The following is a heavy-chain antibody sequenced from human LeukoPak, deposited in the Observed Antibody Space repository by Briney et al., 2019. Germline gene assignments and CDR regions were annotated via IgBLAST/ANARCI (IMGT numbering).Heavy chain of an antibody. CDR3: AKDGGRWDFQH. D-gene: IGHD5-24*01. Sequence: GESLKISCKGSGYSFTSYWIGWVRQMPGKVLEWIGIIYPGDSETRYSPSFQGQVTISADKSFSTAYLQWSSLKASDTAMYYCAKDGGRWDFQHWGQGTLVTVSS. CDR2: IYPGDSET. CDR1: GYSFTSYW. V-gene: IGHV5-51*01. J-gene: IGHJ1*01.